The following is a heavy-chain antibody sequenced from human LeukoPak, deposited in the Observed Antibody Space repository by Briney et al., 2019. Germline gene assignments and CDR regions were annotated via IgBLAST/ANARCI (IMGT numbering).Heavy chain of an antibody. CDR3: ARRGRLSLDY. J-gene: IGHJ4*02. CDR1: GFTFSSYW. Sequence: GGSLRIYCAASGFTFSSYWMHWVRQAPGKGLVWVSRINTDGSSTSYADSVKGRFTISRDNAKNTLYLQMNSLRAEDTAVYYCARRGRLSLDYWGQGTLVTVSS. V-gene: IGHV3-74*01. CDR2: INTDGSST. D-gene: IGHD3-10*01.